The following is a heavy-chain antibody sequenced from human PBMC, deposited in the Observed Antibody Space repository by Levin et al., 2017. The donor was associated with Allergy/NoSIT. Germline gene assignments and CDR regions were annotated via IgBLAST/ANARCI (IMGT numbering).Heavy chain of an antibody. CDR2: IHPSGST. J-gene: IGHJ4*02. D-gene: IGHD7-27*01. Sequence: SDTLSLTCTVSGGSVSSGVYYWGWIRQHPGKGLECIGYIHPSGSTNYNPSLNSRVTMSVDMSKNQISLKMISVTAADTAVYYCARGRDAYKLGCWGQGTLVTVSS. V-gene: IGHV4-31*03. CDR1: GGSVSSGVYY. CDR3: ARGRDAYKLGC.